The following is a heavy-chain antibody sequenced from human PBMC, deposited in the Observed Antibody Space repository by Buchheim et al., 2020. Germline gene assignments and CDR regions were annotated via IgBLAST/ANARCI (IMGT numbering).Heavy chain of an antibody. J-gene: IGHJ5*02. CDR1: GFTFSSYE. D-gene: IGHD3-3*01. Sequence: EVQLVESGGGLVQPGGSLRLSCAASGFTFSSYEMNWVRQAPGKGLEWVSYISSSGSTIYYADSVKPRFTISRDNAKNSLYLQMNSLRAEDTAVYYCASLGGYDFWLGVSPFDPWGQGTL. V-gene: IGHV3-48*03. CDR2: ISSSGSTI. CDR3: ASLGGYDFWLGVSPFDP.